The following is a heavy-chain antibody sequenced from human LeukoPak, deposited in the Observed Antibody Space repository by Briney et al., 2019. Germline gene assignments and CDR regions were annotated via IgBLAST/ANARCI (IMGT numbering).Heavy chain of an antibody. Sequence: PSETLSLTCTVSGGSISSSSYYWGWIRQPPGKGLEWIGSIYYSGSTYYNPSLKSRVTISVDTSKNQLSLKLGSVTAADTAVYYCARRSSYGFFDYWGQGTLVTVSS. D-gene: IGHD3-10*01. CDR3: ARRSSYGFFDY. V-gene: IGHV4-39*01. J-gene: IGHJ4*02. CDR1: GGSISSSSYY. CDR2: IYYSGST.